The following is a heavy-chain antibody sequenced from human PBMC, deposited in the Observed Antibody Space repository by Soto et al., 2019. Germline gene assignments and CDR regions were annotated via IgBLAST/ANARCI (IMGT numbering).Heavy chain of an antibody. Sequence: ASVKVSCKASGYTFTRYGISWVRQAPGQGLEWMGWISAYNGNANYAQKLQGRVTMTTDKSTSTAYMELSSLRSEDTAVYYCAGSSTAMAIINWFDPWGQGTLVTVSS. J-gene: IGHJ5*02. V-gene: IGHV1-18*01. D-gene: IGHD5-18*01. CDR1: GYTFTRYG. CDR2: ISAYNGNA. CDR3: AGSSTAMAIINWFDP.